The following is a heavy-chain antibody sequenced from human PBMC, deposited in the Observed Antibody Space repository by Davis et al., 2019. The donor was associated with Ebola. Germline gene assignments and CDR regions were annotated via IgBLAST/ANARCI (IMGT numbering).Heavy chain of an antibody. CDR3: ARAEYNWNYFAY. CDR1: GYTFTSYD. J-gene: IGHJ4*02. V-gene: IGHV1-18*01. CDR2: ISAYNGNT. Sequence: ASVKVSCKASGYTFTSYDISWVRQAPGQGLEWMGWISAYNGNTNYAQKLQGRVTMTTDTSTSTAYMELRSLRSDDTAVYYCARAEYNWNYFAYWGQGTLVTVSS. D-gene: IGHD1-20*01.